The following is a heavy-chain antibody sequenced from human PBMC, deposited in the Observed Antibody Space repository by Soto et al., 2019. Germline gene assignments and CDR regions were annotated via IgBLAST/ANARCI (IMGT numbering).Heavy chain of an antibody. CDR1: RFSFSDFY. Sequence: GGSLGLSCAASRFSFSDFYMDWIRQAPGKGLEWVGRVRKKANSYSTEYAASVKGRFTISRDDSENSLDLQMNSLKTEDTAVYYSSMYIITTSLRSSDFWGPATLVPVSS. J-gene: IGHJ4*02. V-gene: IGHV3-72*01. D-gene: IGHD3-10*01. CDR2: VRKKANSYST. CDR3: SMYIITTSLRSSDF.